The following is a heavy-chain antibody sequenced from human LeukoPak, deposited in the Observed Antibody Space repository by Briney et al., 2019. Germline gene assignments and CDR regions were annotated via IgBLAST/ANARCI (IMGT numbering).Heavy chain of an antibody. J-gene: IGHJ3*02. CDR2: IYTSGST. D-gene: IGHD3-10*01. CDR1: GGSISSYY. V-gene: IGHV4-4*07. CDR3: ARDPVIGDPDAFDI. Sequence: SETLSLTCTVSGGSISSYYWGWIRQPAGKGLEWIGRIYTSGSTNYNPSLKSRVTMSVDTSKNQFSLKLSSVTAADTAVYYCARDPVIGDPDAFDIWGQGTMVTVSS.